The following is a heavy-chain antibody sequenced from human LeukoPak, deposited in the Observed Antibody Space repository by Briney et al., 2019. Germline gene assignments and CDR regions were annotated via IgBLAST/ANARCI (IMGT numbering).Heavy chain of an antibody. V-gene: IGHV5-51*01. CDR2: IYPADSDT. J-gene: IGHJ4*02. Sequence: GESLKISCQVSGYSFTNYWIGWVRQMPGKGLESMGIIYPADSDTTYSPSFQGQVTISADKSISTVYLQWSSLKASDTAMYYCVRLFRNWSDGGVDQWGQGTLVTVSS. D-gene: IGHD1-1*01. CDR3: VRLFRNWSDGGVDQ. CDR1: GYSFTNYW.